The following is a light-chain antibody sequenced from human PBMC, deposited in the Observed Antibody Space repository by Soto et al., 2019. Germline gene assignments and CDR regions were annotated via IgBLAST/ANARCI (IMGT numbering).Light chain of an antibody. V-gene: IGLV3-1*01. J-gene: IGLJ1*01. Sequence: SYELTQPPSVSVSPGQTARITCSGDKLGDKYASWYQQKPGQSPMLVIFEDSKRPSGIPERFSGSNSGNTATLTISGTQAMDEADYYCQAWDSSTVVFGAGTKLTVL. CDR2: EDS. CDR1: KLGDKY. CDR3: QAWDSSTVV.